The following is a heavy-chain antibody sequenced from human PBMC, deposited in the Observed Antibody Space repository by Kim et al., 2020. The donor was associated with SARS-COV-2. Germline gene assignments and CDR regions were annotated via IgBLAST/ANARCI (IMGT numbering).Heavy chain of an antibody. CDR1: GGTFSSYA. D-gene: IGHD3-10*01. J-gene: IGHJ6*02. CDR3: ATSGYTGSYYSGYYYYAMDV. Sequence: SVKVSCKASGGTFSSYAITWVRQAPGQGLEWMGGIIPIFDMANYAQNFQGRVTITADDSTSTAYMELRSLRSEDTAVYYCATSGYTGSYYSGYYYYAMDVWGQGTTVTVSS. CDR2: IIPIFDMA. V-gene: IGHV1-69*13.